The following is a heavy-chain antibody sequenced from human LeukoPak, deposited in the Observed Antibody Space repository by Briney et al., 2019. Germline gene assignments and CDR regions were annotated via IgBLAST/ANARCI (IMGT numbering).Heavy chain of an antibody. V-gene: IGHV4-59*01. CDR3: ARDSTMVRGAIGLDY. Sequence: SETLSLTCTVSGGSISSYYWSWIRQPPGKGLEYIGYIYYSGSTNYNPSLQSRVTISVDTSKNQFSLKLSSVTAADTAVYYCARDSTMVRGAIGLDYWGQGTLVTVSS. J-gene: IGHJ4*02. D-gene: IGHD3-10*01. CDR2: IYYSGST. CDR1: GGSISSYY.